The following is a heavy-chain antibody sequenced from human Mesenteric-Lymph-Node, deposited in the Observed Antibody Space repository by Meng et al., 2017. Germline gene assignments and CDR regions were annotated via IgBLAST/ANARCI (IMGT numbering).Heavy chain of an antibody. CDR1: GFTFDDYA. CDR2: INWSGGGV. J-gene: IGHJ4*02. V-gene: IGHV3-9*01. Sequence: SLKISCAASGFTFDDYAMHWVRQAPGKGLEWVSGINWSGGGVGYADSVKGRFTISRDNSKNSLYLQMNSLRPEDTAFYYCAKVLTDNGDDGLGYWGQGSLVTVSS. CDR3: AKVLTDNGDDGLGY. D-gene: IGHD4-17*01.